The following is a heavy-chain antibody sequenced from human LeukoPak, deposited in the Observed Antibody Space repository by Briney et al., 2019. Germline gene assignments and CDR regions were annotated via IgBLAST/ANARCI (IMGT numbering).Heavy chain of an antibody. V-gene: IGHV3-23*01. Sequence: GGSPRLSCEASGFTFSIYAMNWVRQAPGKGLEWVSVISGRGEHTYYADSVKGRFTISRDNSNNTLYLQMNSLRAEDAAVYYCARDLSGDWYFDLWGRGTLVTVS. D-gene: IGHD7-27*01. CDR2: ISGRGEHT. CDR1: GFTFSIYA. J-gene: IGHJ2*01. CDR3: ARDLSGDWYFDL.